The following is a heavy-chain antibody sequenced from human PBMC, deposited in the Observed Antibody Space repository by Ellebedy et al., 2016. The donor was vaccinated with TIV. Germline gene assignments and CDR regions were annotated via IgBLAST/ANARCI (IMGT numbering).Heavy chain of an antibody. Sequence: GGSLRLXXAASGFSFSSYWMTWVRQAPGKGLEWVANIKEDGSEKYYVDSVKGRFTISRDNAKNSLYLQMNSLRAEDTAVYYCARDSDFSSGIWGQGTLVIVSS. J-gene: IGHJ4*02. V-gene: IGHV3-7*01. CDR2: IKEDGSEK. CDR1: GFSFSSYW. CDR3: ARDSDFSSGI. D-gene: IGHD3-10*01.